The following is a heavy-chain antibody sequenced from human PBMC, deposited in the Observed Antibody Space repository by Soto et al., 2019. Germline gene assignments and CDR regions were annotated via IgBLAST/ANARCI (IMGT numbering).Heavy chain of an antibody. CDR3: ARDDRTGYYDFWSGYFKGFDY. CDR2: ISSSGSTI. D-gene: IGHD3-3*01. J-gene: IGHJ4*02. CDR1: GFTFSSYE. Sequence: PGGSLRLSCAASGFTFSSYEMNWVRQAPGKGLEWVSYISSSGSTIYYADSVKGRFTISRDNAKNSLYLQMNSLRAEDTAVYYCARDDRTGYYDFWSGYFKGFDYWGRGTLVTVSS. V-gene: IGHV3-48*03.